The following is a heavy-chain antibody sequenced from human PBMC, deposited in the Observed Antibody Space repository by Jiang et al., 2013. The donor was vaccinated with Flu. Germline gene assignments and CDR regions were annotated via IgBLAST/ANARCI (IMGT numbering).Heavy chain of an antibody. D-gene: IGHD5-18*01. Sequence: VQLVESGAEVKKPGSSVKVSCKASGGTFRKYGISWVRQAPGQGLEWMGGIIPISGTPNYAQKSQGRVTITADETTSTAYMELSSLRSEDTAVYYCARHGFTYGYPGGMDVWGQGTTVTVSS. CDR3: ARHGFTYGYPGGMDV. CDR1: GGTFRKYG. V-gene: IGHV1-69*01. J-gene: IGHJ6*02. CDR2: IIPISGTP.